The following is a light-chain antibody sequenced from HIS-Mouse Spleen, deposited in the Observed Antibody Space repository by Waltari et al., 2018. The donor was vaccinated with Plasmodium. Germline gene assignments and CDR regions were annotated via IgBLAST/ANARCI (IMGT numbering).Light chain of an antibody. Sequence: SYELTQPPSVSVSPAHTASNTCSGAASPKKYHTRSQQKSGKAPVLVIYEDSKRPPGIPERFSGSSSGTMATLTISGAQVEDEADYYCYSTDSSGNHRVFGGGTKLTVL. CDR1: ASPKKY. J-gene: IGLJ3*02. CDR3: YSTDSSGNHRV. V-gene: IGLV3-10*01. CDR2: EDS.